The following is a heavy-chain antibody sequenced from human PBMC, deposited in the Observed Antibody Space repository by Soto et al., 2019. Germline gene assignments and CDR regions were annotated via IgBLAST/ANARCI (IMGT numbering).Heavy chain of an antibody. CDR1: KFSFSGYW. J-gene: IGHJ5*02. CDR3: AKFASGSYDWFDP. V-gene: IGHV3-74*01. D-gene: IGHD1-26*01. Sequence: EVQLVESGGGLVQPGGSLRLSCAASKFSFSGYWMHWVRQAPGKGLMWVSRVNPDGSTTTYADSVKGRFTISRDNAKNTVFLQMNSLRADDTAVYYCAKFASGSYDWFDPWGQGNLVTVSS. CDR2: VNPDGSTT.